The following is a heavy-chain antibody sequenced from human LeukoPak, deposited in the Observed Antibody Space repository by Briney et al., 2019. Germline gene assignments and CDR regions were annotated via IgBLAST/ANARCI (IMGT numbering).Heavy chain of an antibody. CDR2: ISGDGGST. CDR3: AKRGGTSFYYYCGMDV. Sequence: GGSLRLSCAASGFTFDDYAMHWVRQAPGKGLEWVSLISGDGGSTYYADSAKGRFTISRDNSKNSLYLQMNSLRTEDTALYYCAKRGGTSFYYYCGMDVWGQGTTVTVSS. J-gene: IGHJ6*02. D-gene: IGHD2-15*01. V-gene: IGHV3-43*02. CDR1: GFTFDDYA.